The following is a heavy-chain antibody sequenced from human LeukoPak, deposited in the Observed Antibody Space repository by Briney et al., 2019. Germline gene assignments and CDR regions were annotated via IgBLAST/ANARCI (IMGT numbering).Heavy chain of an antibody. J-gene: IGHJ4*02. CDR1: GFTVSSNY. D-gene: IGHD6-13*01. V-gene: IGHV3-66*01. CDR3: ARFLSWALDY. CDR2: IYSGGST. Sequence: GGSLRLSCAASGFTVSSNYMSWVRQAPGKGLEWVSVIYSGGSTYYADSVKGRFTISRDNSKNTLYLQMNSLRAEDTAVCYCARFLSWALDYWGQGTLVTVSS.